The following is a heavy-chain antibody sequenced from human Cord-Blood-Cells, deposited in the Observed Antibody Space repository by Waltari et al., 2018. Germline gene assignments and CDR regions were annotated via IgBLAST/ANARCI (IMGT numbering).Heavy chain of an antibody. CDR2: MNPNSGNT. V-gene: IGHV1-8*01. CDR1: GYTFTSYD. D-gene: IGHD2-2*01. CDR3: ARGYCSSTSCSTTYNWFDP. J-gene: IGHJ5*02. Sequence: GYTFTSYDINWVRQATGQGLEWMGWMNPNSGNTGYAQKFQGRVTMTRNTSISTAYMELSSLRSEDTAVYYCARGYCSSTSCSTTYNWFDPWGQGTLVTVSS.